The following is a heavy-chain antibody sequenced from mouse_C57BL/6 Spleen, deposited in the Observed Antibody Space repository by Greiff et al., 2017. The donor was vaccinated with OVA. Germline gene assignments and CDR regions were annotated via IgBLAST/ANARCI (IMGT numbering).Heavy chain of an antibody. CDR2: ISYSGST. Sequence: EVQLQQSGPGMVKPSQSLSLTCTVTGYSITSGYDWHWIRHFPGNKLEWMGYISYSGSTNYNPSLKSRISITHDTSKNHFFLKLNSVTTEDTAKYYCAREGDYEGAMDDWGQGTSVTVSS. V-gene: IGHV3-1*01. D-gene: IGHD2-4*01. CDR1: GYSITSGYD. CDR3: AREGDYEGAMDD. J-gene: IGHJ4*01.